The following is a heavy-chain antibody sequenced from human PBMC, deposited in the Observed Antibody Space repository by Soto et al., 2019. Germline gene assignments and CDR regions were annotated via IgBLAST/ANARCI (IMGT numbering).Heavy chain of an antibody. V-gene: IGHV3-7*03. J-gene: IGHJ4*02. CDR1: GFIFSNYE. CDR3: TCDRYPRSYHCPRSYPSF. CDR2: IKTDGSDT. D-gene: IGHD3-10*02. Sequence: GGSLRLSCAASGFIFSNYEMSWVRQAPGKGLEWVANIKTDGSDTHYVDSVKGRFTISRDNPKTSLFLQMNSLRVEDTAVYFCTCDRYPRSYHCPRSYPSFWGQGTRVTVSS.